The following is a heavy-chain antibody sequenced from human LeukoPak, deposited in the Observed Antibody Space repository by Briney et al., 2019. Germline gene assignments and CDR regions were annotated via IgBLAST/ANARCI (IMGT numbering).Heavy chain of an antibody. CDR2: INHSGST. CDR1: GGSFSGYY. V-gene: IGHV4-34*01. Sequence: SETLSLTSAVYGGSFSGYYWSWIRQPPGKGLEWIGEINHSGSTNYNPSLKSRVTISVDTSKNQFSLKLSSVTAADTAVYYCARLVSGCLDYWGQGTLVTVSS. CDR3: ARLVSGCLDY. J-gene: IGHJ4*02. D-gene: IGHD6-19*01.